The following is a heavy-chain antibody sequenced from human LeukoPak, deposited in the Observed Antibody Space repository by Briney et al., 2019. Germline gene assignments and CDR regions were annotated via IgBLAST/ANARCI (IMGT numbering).Heavy chain of an antibody. D-gene: IGHD6-19*01. CDR1: GGSISSSSYY. V-gene: IGHV4-39*07. Sequence: PSETLSLTCTVSGGSISSSSYYWGWIRQPPGKGLEWIGSIYYSGSTYYNPSLKSRVTISVDTSKNQFSLKLSSVTAADTAVYYCARLVNEYSSGWYLAYWGQGTLVTVSS. CDR3: ARLVNEYSSGWYLAY. J-gene: IGHJ4*02. CDR2: IYYSGST.